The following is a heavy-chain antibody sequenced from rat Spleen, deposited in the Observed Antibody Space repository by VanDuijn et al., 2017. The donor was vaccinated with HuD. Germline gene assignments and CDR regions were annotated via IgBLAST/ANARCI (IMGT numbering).Heavy chain of an antibody. CDR3: TTEFGVGVDY. Sequence: EVKRVESGGGLVQPGRSWNPSCAPSGFTFSHYYMAGVRRAPTMGLGWFASLGEDGGSTYYRDSVKGRFTISRDNAKSSLYLQMDSLRSEDTATYYCTTEFGVGVDYWGQGVMVTVSS. V-gene: IGHV5-20*01. D-gene: IGHD4-3*01. CDR1: GFTFSHYY. J-gene: IGHJ2*01. CDR2: LGEDGGST.